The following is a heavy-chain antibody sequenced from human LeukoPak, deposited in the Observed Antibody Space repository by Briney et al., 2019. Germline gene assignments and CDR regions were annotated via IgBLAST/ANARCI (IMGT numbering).Heavy chain of an antibody. CDR3: TREALRYDY. Sequence: GGSLRLSCAASGFTFSDYYMSWIRQAPGKGLEWVSYISGSGSTIYYTDSVRGRFTISRDNAKNSLYLQMNSLRDEDTAVYYCTREALRYDYWGQGTLVTVSS. CDR1: GFTFSDYY. J-gene: IGHJ4*02. D-gene: IGHD1-26*01. V-gene: IGHV3-11*01. CDR2: ISGSGSTI.